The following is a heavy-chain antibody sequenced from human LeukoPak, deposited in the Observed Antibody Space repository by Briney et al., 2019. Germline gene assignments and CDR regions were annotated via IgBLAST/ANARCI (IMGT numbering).Heavy chain of an antibody. CDR1: GFTFSSYS. D-gene: IGHD6-13*01. CDR3: ARGKSAAADFDY. Sequence: GGSLRLSWAASGFTFSSYSMNWVRQAPGKGLEWVSSISSSSSYIYYADSVKGRFTISRDNAKNSLYLQMNSLRAEDTAVYYCARGKSAAADFDYWGQGTLVTVSS. J-gene: IGHJ4*02. V-gene: IGHV3-21*01. CDR2: ISSSSSYI.